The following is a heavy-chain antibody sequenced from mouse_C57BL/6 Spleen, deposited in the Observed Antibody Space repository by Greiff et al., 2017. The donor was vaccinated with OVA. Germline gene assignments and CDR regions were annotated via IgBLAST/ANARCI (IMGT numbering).Heavy chain of an antibody. CDR1: GFTFSDYY. J-gene: IGHJ3*01. V-gene: IGHV5-12*01. CDR3: ARQGGSNYTWFAY. Sequence: EVQRVESGGGLVQPGGSPKLSCAASGFTFSDYYMYWVRQTPEKRLEWVAYISNGGGSTYYPDTVKGRFTISRDNAKNTLYLQMSRLKSEDTAMYYCARQGGSNYTWFAYWGQGTLVTVSA. CDR2: ISNGGGST. D-gene: IGHD2-5*01.